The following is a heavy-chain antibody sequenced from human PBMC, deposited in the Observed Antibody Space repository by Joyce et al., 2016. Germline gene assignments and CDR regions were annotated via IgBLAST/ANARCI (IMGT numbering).Heavy chain of an antibody. Sequence: EVQLVQSGAEVKKPGESLKISCKGSGYNSFTNFWIGWVRQMPGKGLEWMWIIYPGDSDTRYSPSFQGQVTISADKSISTAYVQWSSLKTSDTAMYYCARRDDYNSAVGAFDFWGQGTMVTVSS. D-gene: IGHD5-24*01. CDR3: ARRDDYNSAVGAFDF. V-gene: IGHV5-51*01. J-gene: IGHJ3*01. CDR1: GYNSFTNFW. CDR2: IYPGDSDT.